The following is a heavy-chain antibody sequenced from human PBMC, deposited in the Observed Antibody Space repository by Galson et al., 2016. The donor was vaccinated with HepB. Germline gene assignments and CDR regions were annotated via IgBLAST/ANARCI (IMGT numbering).Heavy chain of an antibody. J-gene: IGHJ6*02. D-gene: IGHD2-15*01. V-gene: IGHV3-69-1*01. CDR2: ISFNDHI. CDR3: ARGDSVEVATPRGSTHYYYGMDV. CDR1: GFIFSQHG. Sequence: SLRLSCAASGFIFSQHGMNWVRQAPGKGLEWVPSISFNDHIFYSDSVKGRFTISRDNAKNSLYLQMNSLRAEDTAVYYCARGDSVEVATPRGSTHYYYGMDVWGQGTTVTVSS.